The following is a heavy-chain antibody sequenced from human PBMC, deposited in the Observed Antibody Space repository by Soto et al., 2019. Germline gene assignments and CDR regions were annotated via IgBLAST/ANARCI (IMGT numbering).Heavy chain of an antibody. Sequence: SSVKVSCKTSGGTFSSYAISWVRQAPGQGREWRGGIIPIFGTANYAQKFQGRVTITADKSTSTAYMELSSLRSEDTAVYYCERRWDYGDYSFDWYFDLWGWGTLVTVYS. CDR3: ERRWDYGDYSFDWYFDL. CDR2: IIPIFGTA. V-gene: IGHV1-69*06. CDR1: GGTFSSYA. D-gene: IGHD4-17*01. J-gene: IGHJ2*01.